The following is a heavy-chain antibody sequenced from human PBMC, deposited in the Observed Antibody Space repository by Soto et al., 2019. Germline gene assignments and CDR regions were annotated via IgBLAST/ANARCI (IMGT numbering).Heavy chain of an antibody. CDR1: GFTFTSYW. V-gene: IGHV5-51*01. D-gene: IGHD2-2*01. J-gene: IGHJ4*02. CDR2: IYPGDSDT. CDR3: AKHEGYCSTTTCSNFDY. Sequence: PGESLKISCKGFGFTFTSYWIAWVRQMPGKGLEWMGIIYPGDSDTSYSPSFQGQVTISADKSINTAYLHWSSLKASDTAIYYCAKHEGYCSTTTCSNFDYWGQGTLVTVSS.